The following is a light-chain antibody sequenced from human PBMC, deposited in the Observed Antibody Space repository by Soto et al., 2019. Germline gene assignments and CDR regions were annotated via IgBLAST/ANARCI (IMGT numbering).Light chain of an antibody. CDR3: QQRSNWPF. CDR2: DAS. Sequence: EIVLPQSPATLSLSPGERATLSCRASQSVSSYLAWYQQKPGQAPRLLIYDASNRATGIPARFSGSGSGTDFTLTISSLEPEGFAVYYCQQRSNWPFFGQGTRLEIK. J-gene: IGKJ5*01. CDR1: QSVSSY. V-gene: IGKV3-11*01.